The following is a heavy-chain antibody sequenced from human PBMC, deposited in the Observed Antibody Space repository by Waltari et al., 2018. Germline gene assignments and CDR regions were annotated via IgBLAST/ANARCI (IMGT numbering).Heavy chain of an antibody. V-gene: IGHV4-39*07. CDR1: GGSISSSSYY. CDR3: ARIRGYSYDNPYYYYMDV. J-gene: IGHJ6*03. CDR2: IYYSGSN. D-gene: IGHD5-18*01. Sequence: QLQLQESGPGLVKPSETLSLTCTVSGGSISSSSYYWGWIRQPPGKGLEWIGSIYYSGSNYYNPSLKSRVTMSVDTSKNQFSLKLSSVTAADTAVYYCARIRGYSYDNPYYYYMDVWGKGTTVTISS.